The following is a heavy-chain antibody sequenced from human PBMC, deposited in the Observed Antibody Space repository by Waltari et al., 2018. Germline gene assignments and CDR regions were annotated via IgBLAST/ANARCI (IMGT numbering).Heavy chain of an antibody. D-gene: IGHD6-13*01. CDR1: GYSISSGYY. Sequence: QVQLQESGPGLVKPSETLSLTCAVSGYSISSGYYWGWTRQPPGKGLEWIGSIYPSGSTYYTPSLKSRVTISVDTSKNQFSLKLSSVTAADTAVYYCARPRGIAAAYDYWGQGTLVTVSS. V-gene: IGHV4-38-2*01. J-gene: IGHJ4*02. CDR2: IYPSGST. CDR3: ARPRGIAAAYDY.